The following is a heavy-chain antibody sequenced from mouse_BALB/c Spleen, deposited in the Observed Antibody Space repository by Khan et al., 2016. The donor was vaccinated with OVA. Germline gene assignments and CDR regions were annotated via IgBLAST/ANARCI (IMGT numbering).Heavy chain of an antibody. CDR1: GFSITDYA. CDR2: IWAGGSK. J-gene: IGHJ4*01. CDR3: AKDPPYYAMDY. Sequence: QVQLKQSGPGLVAPSQSLSITCTVSGFSITDYAVSWICQPPGKGLEWLGVIWAGGSKYYNLALKSRLSISKDNSKSQVFLKMNSLQTDDTAMYYCAKDPPYYAMDYWGQGTSVTVSS. V-gene: IGHV2-6-5*01.